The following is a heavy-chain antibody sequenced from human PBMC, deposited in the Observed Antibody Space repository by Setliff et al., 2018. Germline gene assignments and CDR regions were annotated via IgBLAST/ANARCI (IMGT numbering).Heavy chain of an antibody. CDR1: GFTFSSYW. Sequence: GESLKISCAASGFTFSSYWMSWVRQAPGKGLEWVSAISGSGGSTYYADSVKGRFTISRDNSKNTLYLQMNSLRAEDTAVYYCAKDIVVVPAATFDFWSGSYYMDVWGKGTTVTV. CDR2: ISGSGGST. CDR3: AKDIVVVPAATFDFWSGSYYMDV. V-gene: IGHV3-23*01. J-gene: IGHJ6*03. D-gene: IGHD2-2*01.